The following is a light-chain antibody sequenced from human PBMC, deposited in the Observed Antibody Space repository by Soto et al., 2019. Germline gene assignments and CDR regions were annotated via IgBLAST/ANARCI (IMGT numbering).Light chain of an antibody. CDR1: SGGIASNY. Sequence: NFMLTQPHSVSEYPGKTVTISCTRSSGGIASNYVQWYQQRPGSAPTTVIYADNQRPSGVPDRFSGLNGSSSNSAVLTITGLKTEDEADYYCQSYDSSNWVFGGGTKLTVL. J-gene: IGLJ3*02. V-gene: IGLV6-57*03. CDR2: ADN. CDR3: QSYDSSNWV.